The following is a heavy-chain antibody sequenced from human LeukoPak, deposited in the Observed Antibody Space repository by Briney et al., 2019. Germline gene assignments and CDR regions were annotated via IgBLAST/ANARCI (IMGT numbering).Heavy chain of an antibody. CDR1: GGSVSSGSYY. J-gene: IGHJ5*02. CDR2: IYYSGST. Sequence: SEALSLTCTVSGGSVSSGSYYWSWIRQPPGKGLEWIGQIYYSGSTNYNPSLKSRVTISVDTSKDQFSLKLSSVTAADTAVYYCARELLYGFDPWGQGTLVTVSS. D-gene: IGHD2-2*02. CDR3: ARELLYGFDP. V-gene: IGHV4-61*01.